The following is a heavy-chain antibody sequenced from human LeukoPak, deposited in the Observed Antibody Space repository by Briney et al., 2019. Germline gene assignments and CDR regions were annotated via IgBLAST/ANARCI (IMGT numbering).Heavy chain of an antibody. V-gene: IGHV4-59*01. Sequence: PSETLSLTCIVSGDSISSYYWSWIRQPPGKGLGWIGYIYYSGSTNYNPSLKSRVTISVDTSKNQLSLKLSSVTAADTAVYYCARGPYYDILTGYLTPRFDYWGQGTLVTVSS. J-gene: IGHJ4*02. CDR3: ARGPYYDILTGYLTPRFDY. D-gene: IGHD3-9*01. CDR1: GDSISSYY. CDR2: IYYSGST.